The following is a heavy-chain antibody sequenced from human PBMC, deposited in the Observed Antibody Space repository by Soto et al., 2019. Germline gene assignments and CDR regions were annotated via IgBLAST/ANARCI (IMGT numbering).Heavy chain of an antibody. CDR2: IHHSGST. J-gene: IGHJ6*02. Sequence: SEPLSLTCAVYGGSFSGYYWSWIRQPPGRGLEWVGEIHHSGSTHYSPSLKSRLTMPVDTSKNQFPLNLTSVTAADTAVYYCARGKRGLRYSSSSKDVWGQGTTVTVSS. CDR3: ARGKRGLRYSSSSKDV. CDR1: GGSFSGYY. D-gene: IGHD6-6*01. V-gene: IGHV4-34*01.